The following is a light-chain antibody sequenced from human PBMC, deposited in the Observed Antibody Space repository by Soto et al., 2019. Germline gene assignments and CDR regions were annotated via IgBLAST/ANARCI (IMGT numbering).Light chain of an antibody. CDR1: NSNIGGNY. CDR3: AARDDSLRGVV. V-gene: IGLV1-47*01. CDR2: GNN. J-gene: IGLJ2*01. Sequence: QSVLTQPPSASGTPGQRVTISCSGSNSNIGGNYVFWYQQLPGTAPKLLIYGNNQRPSGVPERFSGSKSGTSASLAITGIRTEDEADYYCAARDDSLRGVVFGGGTKLTVL.